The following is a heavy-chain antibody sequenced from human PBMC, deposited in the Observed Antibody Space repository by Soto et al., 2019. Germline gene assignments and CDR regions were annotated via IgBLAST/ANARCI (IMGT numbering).Heavy chain of an antibody. V-gene: IGHV4-4*02. D-gene: IGHD6-19*01. CDR3: ASHWEKAPSVAWKTYFDY. CDR2: IYHSGST. CDR1: GGSISSSNW. Sequence: QVQLQESGPGLVKPSGTLSLTCAVSGGSISSSNWWSWVRQPPGKGLEWIGEIYHSGSTNYNPSLKSRVTISVDKSKNQFSLKLSSVTAADTAVYYCASHWEKAPSVAWKTYFDYWGQGTLVTVSS. J-gene: IGHJ4*02.